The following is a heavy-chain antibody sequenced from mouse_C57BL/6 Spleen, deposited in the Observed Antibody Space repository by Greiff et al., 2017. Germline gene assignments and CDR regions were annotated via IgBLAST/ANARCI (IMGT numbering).Heavy chain of an antibody. J-gene: IGHJ4*01. V-gene: IGHV1-53*01. Sequence: VQLQQPGTELVKPGASVKLSCKASGYTFTSYWMHWVKQRPGQGLEWIGNINPSNGGTNYNEKFKSKATLTVDKSSSTAYMQLSSRTSEDAAVYYCAREGTSYAMDYWGQGTSVTVSS. D-gene: IGHD3-3*01. CDR2: INPSNGGT. CDR3: AREGTSYAMDY. CDR1: GYTFTSYW.